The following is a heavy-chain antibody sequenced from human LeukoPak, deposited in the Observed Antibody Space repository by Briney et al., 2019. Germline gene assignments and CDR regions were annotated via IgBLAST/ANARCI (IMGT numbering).Heavy chain of an antibody. D-gene: IGHD2-21*02. CDR1: GFTFRNYA. J-gene: IGHJ3*02. CDR3: ARGDCGGDCYLSMATYDI. CDR2: ILHDGSNK. V-gene: IGHV3-30-3*01. Sequence: PGRSLRLSCAASGFTFRNYAMHWVRQAPGKGLEWVAVILHDGSNKYYADSVKGRFTISRDNSKNTLYLQMNSLRADDAVLYYCARGDCGGDCYLSMATYDIWGQGTKVTVSS.